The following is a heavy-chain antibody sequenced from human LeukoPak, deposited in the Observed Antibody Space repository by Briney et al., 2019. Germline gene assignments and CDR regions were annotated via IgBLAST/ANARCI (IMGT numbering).Heavy chain of an antibody. Sequence: MPSETLSLTCTGSGGSISSSSHYWGWIRQPPGKGMEWIGSIYYSGSTYYNPSLKSRVTISVDTSTNQFSLKLSSVTAADTAVYCCASARGLDYGGYNWFDPSGQGTLVTVSS. CDR2: IYYSGST. V-gene: IGHV4-39*01. D-gene: IGHD4-23*01. J-gene: IGHJ5*02. CDR3: ASARGLDYGGYNWFDP. CDR1: GGSISSSSHY.